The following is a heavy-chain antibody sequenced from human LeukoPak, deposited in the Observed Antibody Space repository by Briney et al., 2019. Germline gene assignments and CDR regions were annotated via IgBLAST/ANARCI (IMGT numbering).Heavy chain of an antibody. V-gene: IGHV3-9*01. CDR3: ARDLSGYSYGSYYYYMDV. J-gene: IGHJ6*03. CDR1: GFTFDDYA. CDR2: INWNSRSI. D-gene: IGHD5-18*01. Sequence: GGSLRLSCAASGFTFDDYAMHWVRQAPGKGLEWVSGINWNSRSIGYADSVKGRFTISRDNAKNSLYLQMNSLRAEDTAVHYCARDLSGYSYGSYYYYMDVWGKGTTVTVSS.